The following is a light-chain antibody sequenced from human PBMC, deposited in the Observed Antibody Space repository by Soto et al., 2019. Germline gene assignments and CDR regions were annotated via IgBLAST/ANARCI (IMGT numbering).Light chain of an antibody. Sequence: EIVLTQSPGTLSLSPGESATLSCRANQGVSSSYLAWYQQKPGQAPRLLIYHASDRATGVPGRLTGSGSGTDFALTITRLEPEDFALFYCQQYGTFPFSFGQGTKLESK. CDR2: HAS. CDR3: QQYGTFPFS. J-gene: IGKJ2*01. CDR1: QGVSSSY. V-gene: IGKV3-20*01.